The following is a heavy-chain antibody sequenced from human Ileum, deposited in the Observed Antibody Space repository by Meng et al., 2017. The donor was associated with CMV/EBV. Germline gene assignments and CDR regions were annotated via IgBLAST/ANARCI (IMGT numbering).Heavy chain of an antibody. CDR2: INPDSGAT. CDR1: GYTFTAYY. V-gene: IGHV1-2*02. J-gene: IGHJ5*02. D-gene: IGHD1-20*01. Sequence: ASVKVSCKASGYTFTAYYIHWVRQAPGQGLEWMGWINPDSGATNYAQNFQNRVTMTRDTSISAAYMEVTSLTFDDTAVYFCARGPTPDPYNRYEGWFDPWDQGTQVTVSS. CDR3: ARGPTPDPYNRYEGWFDP.